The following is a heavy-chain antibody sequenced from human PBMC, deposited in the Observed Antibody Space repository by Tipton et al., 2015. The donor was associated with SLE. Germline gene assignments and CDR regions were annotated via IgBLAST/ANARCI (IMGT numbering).Heavy chain of an antibody. V-gene: IGHV4-59*01. CDR2: IDYTWGF. D-gene: IGHD3-10*01. CDR1: GGSFSGNY. J-gene: IGHJ2*01. Sequence: GLVKPSGTLSLTCAVYGGSFSGNYWSWIRQVPGKGLEWIGNIDYTWGFNYNPSLERRGTISLDTPKNQFSLKLSSVTAADTAIYYCARDPLGAYASVPNCYFDLWGRGTLVTVSS. CDR3: ARDPLGAYASVPNCYFDL.